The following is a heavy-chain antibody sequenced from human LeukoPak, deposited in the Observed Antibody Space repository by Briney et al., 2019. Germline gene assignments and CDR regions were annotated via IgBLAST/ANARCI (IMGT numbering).Heavy chain of an antibody. Sequence: SETLSLTCTVSGGSISSGGYYWSWIRQPPGKGLEWIGYIYYSGSTNYNPSLKSRVTISVDTSKNQFSLKLSSVTAADTAVYYCARVSCSSTSCYPGFDYWGQGTLVTVSS. V-gene: IGHV4-61*08. CDR2: IYYSGST. J-gene: IGHJ4*02. D-gene: IGHD2-2*01. CDR1: GGSISSGGYY. CDR3: ARVSCSSTSCYPGFDY.